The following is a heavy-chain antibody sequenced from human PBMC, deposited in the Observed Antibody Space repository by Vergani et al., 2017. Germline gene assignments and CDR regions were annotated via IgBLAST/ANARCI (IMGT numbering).Heavy chain of an antibody. CDR3: ARDRGGNFQH. CDR1: GYTLTELS. V-gene: IGHV1-24*01. CDR2: FDPEDGET. J-gene: IGHJ1*01. D-gene: IGHD2-15*01. Sequence: QVQLVQSGAEVKKPGASVKVSCKVSGYTLTELSMHWVRQAPGKGLEWMGGFDPEDGETIYAQKFQGRVTMTRDTSISTAYMELSRLRSDDTAVYYCARDRGGNFQHWGQGTLVTVSS.